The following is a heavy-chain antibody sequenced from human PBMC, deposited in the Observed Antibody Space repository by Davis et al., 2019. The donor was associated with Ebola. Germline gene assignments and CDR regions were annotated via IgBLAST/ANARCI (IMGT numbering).Heavy chain of an antibody. CDR1: GFTFSSYD. CDR3: ARARYYYDSSGYYVVRAFDI. J-gene: IGHJ3*02. V-gene: IGHV3-13*01. D-gene: IGHD3-22*01. CDR2: IGTAGDT. Sequence: GESLKISCAASGFTFSSYDMHWVRQATGKGLEWFSAIGTAGDTYYPGSVKGRFTISRENAKNSLYLQMNSLRAEDTAVYYCARARYYYDSSGYYVVRAFDIWGQGKMVTVSS.